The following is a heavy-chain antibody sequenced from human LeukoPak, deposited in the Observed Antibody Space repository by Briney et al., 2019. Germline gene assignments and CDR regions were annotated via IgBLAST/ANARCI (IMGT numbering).Heavy chain of an antibody. CDR3: ARRDYYGSGSPDF. CDR2: INWNGDRT. Sequence: PGRSLRLSCAASGFTFHDYDMSWVRQSPGKGLEWVSGINWNGDRTGYADSVKGRFTISRDNAKKSLYLQMNSLRAEDTALYYCARRDYYGSGSPDFWGQGTLVTVSS. D-gene: IGHD3-10*01. CDR1: GFTFHDYD. J-gene: IGHJ4*02. V-gene: IGHV3-20*04.